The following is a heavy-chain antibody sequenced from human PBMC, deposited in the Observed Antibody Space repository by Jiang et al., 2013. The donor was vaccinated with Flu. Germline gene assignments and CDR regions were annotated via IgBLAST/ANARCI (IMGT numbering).Heavy chain of an antibody. Sequence: GSGLVKPSETLSLTCTVSGGSISGHYWSWIRQTPGKGLEWLGYISYSFDFSGGTNYNPSLENRITISVDPSKNLFSLKLTSVTAADTALYYCARDQGAAAGFDYWGQGALVTVSS. CDR1: GGSISGHY. CDR2: ISYSFDFSGGT. J-gene: IGHJ4*02. V-gene: IGHV4-59*11. CDR3: ARDQGAAAGFDY. D-gene: IGHD6-13*01.